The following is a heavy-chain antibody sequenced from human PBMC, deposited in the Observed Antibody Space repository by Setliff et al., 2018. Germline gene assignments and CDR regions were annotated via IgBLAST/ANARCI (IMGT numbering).Heavy chain of an antibody. D-gene: IGHD3-22*01. J-gene: IGHJ4*02. V-gene: IGHV4-59*01. CDR1: GGSISTYY. Sequence: SETLSLTCTVSGGSISTYYWSWIRQPPGKGLEFIGYVYYSGTTNYAPSLKSRVTMSVDTSKNQFSLKLSSVTAADTAVYYCARGTFDTSGYFPYPIGYWGQGTLVTVSS. CDR3: ARGTFDTSGYFPYPIGY. CDR2: VYYSGTT.